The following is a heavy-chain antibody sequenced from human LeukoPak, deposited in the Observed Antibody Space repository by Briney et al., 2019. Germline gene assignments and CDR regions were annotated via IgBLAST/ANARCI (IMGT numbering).Heavy chain of an antibody. CDR3: ARRRSGYYPNFDY. D-gene: IGHD3-3*01. Sequence: SQTLSLTCTVSGDSISSGDFYWSWIRQPAGKGLEWIGYIYDSGSTNYNPSLKSRVTISVDTSKNQFSLKLSSVTAADTAVYYCARRRSGYYPNFDYWGQGTLVTVSS. J-gene: IGHJ4*02. CDR1: GDSISSGDFY. V-gene: IGHV4-61*09. CDR2: IYDSGST.